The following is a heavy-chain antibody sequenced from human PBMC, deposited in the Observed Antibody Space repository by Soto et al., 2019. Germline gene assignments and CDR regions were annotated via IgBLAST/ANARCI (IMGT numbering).Heavy chain of an antibody. CDR1: GGSVRAQDW. CDR3: ARVRQGCSANNCYFDP. J-gene: IGHJ5*01. V-gene: IGHV4-4*02. CDR2: VHISGHS. D-gene: IGHD1-1*01. Sequence: SETLSLTXTLSGGSVRAQDWWKWGRQSPDKGLEWIAEVHISGHSNYNPSLRSRVSVSIDSSKNQFYLNLNSVTAADTAIYYCARVRQGCSANNCYFDPWGQGTQVTVSS.